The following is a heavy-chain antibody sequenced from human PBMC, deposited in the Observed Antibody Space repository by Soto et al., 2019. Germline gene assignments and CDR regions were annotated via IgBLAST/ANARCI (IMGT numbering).Heavy chain of an antibody. Sequence: GGSLRLSCAASGFTFSSYSMNWVRQAPGKGLEWVSYISSSSSTIYYADSVKGRFTIPRDNAKNSLYLQMNSLRAEDTAVYYCARQEYYDILTGSFDYWGQGTLVTVSS. CDR1: GFTFSSYS. CDR3: ARQEYYDILTGSFDY. V-gene: IGHV3-48*01. J-gene: IGHJ4*02. D-gene: IGHD3-9*01. CDR2: ISSSSSTI.